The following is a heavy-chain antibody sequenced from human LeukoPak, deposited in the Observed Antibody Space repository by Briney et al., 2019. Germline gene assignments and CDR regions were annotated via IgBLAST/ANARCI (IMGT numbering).Heavy chain of an antibody. V-gene: IGHV3-21*01. J-gene: IGHJ5*02. CDR3: ARSPGYCSSTSCSLDWFDP. CDR1: GFTFSSYG. D-gene: IGHD2-2*01. CDR2: ISSSSSYI. Sequence: GGSLRLSCAASGFTFSSYGMNWVRQAPGKGLEWVSSISSSSSYIYYADSVKGRFTISRDNAKNSLYLQMNSLRAEDTAVYYCARSPGYCSSTSCSLDWFDPWGQGTLVTVSS.